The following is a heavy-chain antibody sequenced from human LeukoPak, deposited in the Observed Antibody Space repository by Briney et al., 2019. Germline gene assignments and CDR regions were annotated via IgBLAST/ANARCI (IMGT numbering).Heavy chain of an antibody. J-gene: IGHJ3*02. CDR3: ARGADSSGYNYDAFDI. CDR1: GGSISSSSYY. CDR2: IYYSGST. Sequence: SETLSLTCTVSGGSISSSSYYWGWIRQPPGKGLEWIGSIYYSGSTYYNPSLKSRVTISVDTSKNQFSLRLSSVTAADTAVYYCARGADSSGYNYDAFDIWGQGTMVTVSS. D-gene: IGHD3-22*01. V-gene: IGHV4-39*01.